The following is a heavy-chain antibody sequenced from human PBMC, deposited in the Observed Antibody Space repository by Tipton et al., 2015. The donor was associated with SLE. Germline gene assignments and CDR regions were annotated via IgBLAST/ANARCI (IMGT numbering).Heavy chain of an antibody. CDR1: GGSISSYY. CDR3: ARGPYSSGWYADY. J-gene: IGHJ4*02. D-gene: IGHD6-19*01. Sequence: TLSLTCTVSGGSISSYYCGWIRQPPGKGLEWIGYIYYSGSTNYNPSLKSRVTISVDTSKNQFSLKLSSVTAADTAVYYCARGPYSSGWYADYWGQGTLVTVSS. CDR2: IYYSGST. V-gene: IGHV4-59*08.